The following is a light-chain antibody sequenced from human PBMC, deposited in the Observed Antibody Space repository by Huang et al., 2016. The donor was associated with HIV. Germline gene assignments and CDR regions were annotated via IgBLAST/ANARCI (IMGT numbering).Light chain of an antibody. CDR2: GAS. CDR3: QQYNNWLLYT. CDR1: QSVSSN. Sequence: EIVMTQSPVTLSVSPGERATLSCRASQSVSSNLAWYQQKPGQAPRLLIYGASTRATGSPARFSGSGSGTEFTLTISSLQSEDFAVYYCQQYNNWLLYTFGQGTKLEIK. V-gene: IGKV3-15*01. J-gene: IGKJ2*01.